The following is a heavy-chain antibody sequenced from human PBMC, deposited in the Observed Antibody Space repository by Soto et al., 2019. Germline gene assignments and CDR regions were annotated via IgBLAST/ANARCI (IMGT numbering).Heavy chain of an antibody. J-gene: IGHJ4*02. V-gene: IGHV3-30-3*01. CDR2: ISYDGSNK. D-gene: IGHD6-19*01. CDR3: ARGGLWQWLVLGY. Sequence: QVQLVESGGGVVQPGRSLRLSCAASGFTFSSYAMHWVRQAPGKGLEWVAVISYDGSNKYYADSVKGRFTISRDNSKNTLYLQMNSLRAEDTAVYYCARGGLWQWLVLGYWGQGTLVTVSS. CDR1: GFTFSSYA.